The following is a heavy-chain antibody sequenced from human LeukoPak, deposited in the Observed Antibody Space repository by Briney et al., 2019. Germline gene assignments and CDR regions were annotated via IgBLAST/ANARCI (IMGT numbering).Heavy chain of an antibody. Sequence: PSETLSLTCTVSGGSISSGSYYWSWIRQPAGKGLEWIGRIYTGGSTNYNPSLKSRVTISVDTSKNQFSLKLSSVTAADTAVYYCARVHLYCSGGSCPDYNWFDPWGQGTLVTVSS. CDR3: ARVHLYCSGGSCPDYNWFDP. D-gene: IGHD2-15*01. V-gene: IGHV4-61*02. CDR2: IYTGGST. J-gene: IGHJ5*02. CDR1: GGSISSGSYY.